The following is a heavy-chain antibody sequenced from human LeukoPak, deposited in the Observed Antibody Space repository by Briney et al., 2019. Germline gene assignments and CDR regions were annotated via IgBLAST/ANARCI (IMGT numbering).Heavy chain of an antibody. D-gene: IGHD2-2*01. J-gene: IGHJ5*02. CDR2: IKQDGSEK. Sequence: GGSLRLSCAASGFTFTSYWMSWVRQAPGKGLEWVANIKQDGSEKYYVDSVEGRFTISRDTAKNSLYLQMNSLRAEDTAVYYCARLYCSNTSCPNPRFDPWGQGTLVTVSS. CDR1: GFTFTSYW. V-gene: IGHV3-7*01. CDR3: ARLYCSNTSCPNPRFDP.